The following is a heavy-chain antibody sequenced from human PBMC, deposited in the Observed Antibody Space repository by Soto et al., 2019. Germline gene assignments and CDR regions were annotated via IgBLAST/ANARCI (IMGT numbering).Heavy chain of an antibody. CDR1: GYSFTSYW. J-gene: IGHJ6*02. CDR2: IYPGDSDT. CDR3: ARAHTVTGYYYYYYGMDV. V-gene: IGHV5-51*03. D-gene: IGHD4-4*01. Sequence: GESLKISCKGSGYSFTSYWIGWVRQMPGKGLEWMGIIYPGDSDTRYSPSFQGQVTISADKSISTAYLQWSSLKASDTAMYYCARAHTVTGYYYYYYGMDVWGQGTTVTVSS.